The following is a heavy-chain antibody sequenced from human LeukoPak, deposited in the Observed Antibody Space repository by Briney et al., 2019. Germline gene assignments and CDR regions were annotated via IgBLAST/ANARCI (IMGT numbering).Heavy chain of an antibody. V-gene: IGHV3-48*01. CDR1: GFIFSSYS. Sequence: GSLRXSCAASGFIFSSYSMNWVRQAPGKGLEWVTYVSSSSSIIYYADSVKGRFTISRDNAENSLHLQMNSLRAEDTAVYYCARGGIVRLNYFDYWGQGTLVTVSS. CDR3: ARGGIVRLNYFDY. J-gene: IGHJ4*02. CDR2: VSSSSSII. D-gene: IGHD1-26*01.